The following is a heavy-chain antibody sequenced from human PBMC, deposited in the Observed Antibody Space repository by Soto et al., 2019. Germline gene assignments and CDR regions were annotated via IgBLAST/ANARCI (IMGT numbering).Heavy chain of an antibody. CDR2: IKQDGSET. CDR1: GFTFISYW. Sequence: GGSLRLSCASSGFTFISYWMSWVRQAPGKGLEWVANIKQDGSETYYVDSVTGRFTISRDNAENSLYLQVNSLRAEDTAVYYCARLYPGSGWPYHYYGMDVWGQGTTVTVSS. CDR3: ARLYPGSGWPYHYYGMDV. V-gene: IGHV3-7*01. J-gene: IGHJ6*02. D-gene: IGHD6-19*01.